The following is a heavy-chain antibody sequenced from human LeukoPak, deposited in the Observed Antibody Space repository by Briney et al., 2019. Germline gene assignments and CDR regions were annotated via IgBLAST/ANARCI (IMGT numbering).Heavy chain of an antibody. CDR1: GFTFSSYS. Sequence: GGSLRLSCAASGFTFSSYSMNWVRQAPGKGLEWVSSISSSSSYIYYADSVKGRFTISRDNAKNSLYLQMNSLRAEDTAVYYCARVDATMVRGAHYYYMDVWGKGTTVTVSS. D-gene: IGHD3-10*01. V-gene: IGHV3-21*01. CDR3: ARVDATMVRGAHYYYMDV. CDR2: ISSSSSYI. J-gene: IGHJ6*03.